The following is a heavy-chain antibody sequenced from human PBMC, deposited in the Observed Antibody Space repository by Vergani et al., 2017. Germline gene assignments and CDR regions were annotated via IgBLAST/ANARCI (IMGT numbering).Heavy chain of an antibody. CDR1: GGSISSSSYY. CDR2: INHSGST. CDR3: ARGGYSSSWAYYYYYYYMDV. J-gene: IGHJ6*03. D-gene: IGHD6-13*01. Sequence: QLQLQESGPGLVKPSETLSLTCTVSGGSISSSSYYWSWIRQPPGKGLEWIGEINHSGSTNYNPSLKSRVTISVDTSKNQFSLKLSSVTAADTAVYYCARGGYSSSWAYYYYYYYMDVWGKGTTVTVSS. V-gene: IGHV4-39*07.